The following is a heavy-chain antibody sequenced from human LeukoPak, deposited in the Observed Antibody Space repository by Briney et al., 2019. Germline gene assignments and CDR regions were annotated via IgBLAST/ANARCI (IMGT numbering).Heavy chain of an antibody. Sequence: GGSQRLSCAASGFTFRTYVMSWVRQAPGKGLEWVSGLGAGGDNTYYADSVKGRFTISRDNSKNTVYLQMNSLRAEDTAVYYCARDRGKGTAMGYYFDYWGQGTLVTVSS. CDR3: ARDRGKGTAMGYYFDY. V-gene: IGHV3-23*01. J-gene: IGHJ4*02. CDR2: LGAGGDNT. D-gene: IGHD5-18*01. CDR1: GFTFRTYV.